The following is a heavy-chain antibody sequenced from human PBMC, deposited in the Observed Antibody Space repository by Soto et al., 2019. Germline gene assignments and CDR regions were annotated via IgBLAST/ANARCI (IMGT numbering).Heavy chain of an antibody. J-gene: IGHJ4*02. Sequence: PGGSLRLSCAASGFTFSDYYMSWIRQAPGKGLEWISYISSSSGTFTNYADSVKGRFTISRDNAKNSLFPQMNSLRAEDTGVYYCAKYLSGWSNTWDHWGPGPLVTVSS. CDR3: AKYLSGWSNTWDH. D-gene: IGHD6-19*01. V-gene: IGHV3-11*06. CDR2: ISSSSGTFT. CDR1: GFTFSDYY.